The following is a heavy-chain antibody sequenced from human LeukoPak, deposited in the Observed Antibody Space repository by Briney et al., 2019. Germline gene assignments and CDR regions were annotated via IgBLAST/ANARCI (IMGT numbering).Heavy chain of an antibody. CDR3: ARSRYGSGTYALEG. D-gene: IGHD3-10*01. J-gene: IGHJ4*02. CDR1: GGSISNSNYY. Sequence: SETLSLTCIVSGGSISNSNYYWGWIRQPPGKGLEWIESVYYTGITYYNPSLKSRVTISIDTSKNQFSLKLGSVTAADTAVYYCARSRYGSGTYALEGWGQGTLVTVSS. CDR2: VYYTGIT. V-gene: IGHV4-39*01.